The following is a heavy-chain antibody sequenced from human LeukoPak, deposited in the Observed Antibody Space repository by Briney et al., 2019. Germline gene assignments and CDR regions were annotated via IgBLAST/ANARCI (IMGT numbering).Heavy chain of an antibody. CDR3: ARDGGPRSYYYYYGMDV. D-gene: IGHD1-14*01. Sequence: GGSLRLSCAASGFTFSSYSMNWVRQAPGKGLEWVSSISSSSSYIYYADSVKGRFTISRDNAKNSLYLQMNSLRAEDTAVYYCARDGGPRSYYYYYGMDVWGLGTTVTVSS. CDR1: GFTFSSYS. CDR2: ISSSSSYI. V-gene: IGHV3-21*01. J-gene: IGHJ6*02.